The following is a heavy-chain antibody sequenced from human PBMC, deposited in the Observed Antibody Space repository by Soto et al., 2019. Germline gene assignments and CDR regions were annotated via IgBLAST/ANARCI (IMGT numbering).Heavy chain of an antibody. J-gene: IGHJ4*02. D-gene: IGHD6-13*01. V-gene: IGHV4-30-2*01. CDR3: ASSLRQSGYRSWSYDS. CDR1: GGSISSGGYS. CDR2: IYHSGST. Sequence: SETLSLTCAVSGGSISSGGYSWSWIRQPPGKGLEWIGYIYHSGSTYYNPSLKSRVTISVDRSKNQFSLKLSSVTAADTAVYYCASSLRQSGYRSWSYDSWGQGTLVTVSS.